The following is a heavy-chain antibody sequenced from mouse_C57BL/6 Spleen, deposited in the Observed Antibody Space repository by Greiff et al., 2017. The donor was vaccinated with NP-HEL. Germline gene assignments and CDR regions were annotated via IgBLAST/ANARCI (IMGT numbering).Heavy chain of an antibody. CDR1: RYTFTDYN. CDR3: ARRDYGSSSYYFDY. CDR2: INPNNGGT. V-gene: IGHV1-18*01. D-gene: IGHD1-1*01. J-gene: IGHJ2*01. Sequence: VQLKESGPELVKPGASVKIPCKASRYTFTDYNMDWVKQSHGKSLEWIGDINPNNGGTIYNQKFKGKATLTVDKSSSTAYMELRSLTSEDTAVYYCARRDYGSSSYYFDYWGQGTTLTVSS.